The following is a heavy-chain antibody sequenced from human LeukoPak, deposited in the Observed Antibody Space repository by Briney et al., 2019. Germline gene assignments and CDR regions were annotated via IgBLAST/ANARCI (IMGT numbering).Heavy chain of an antibody. CDR3: AKGRFIVVVPAAPQGYFDY. CDR2: ISGSGGST. Sequence: QPGGSLRLSCAASGFTFSSYAMSWVRQAPGKGLEWVSAISGSGGSTYYADSVKGRFTISRDNSKNTLYLQMNSLRAEDTAVYYCAKGRFIVVVPAAPQGYFDYWGQGTLVTVSS. CDR1: GFTFSSYA. V-gene: IGHV3-23*01. D-gene: IGHD2-2*01. J-gene: IGHJ4*02.